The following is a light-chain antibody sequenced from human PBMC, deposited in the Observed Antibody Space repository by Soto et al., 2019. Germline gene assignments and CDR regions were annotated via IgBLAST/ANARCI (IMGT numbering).Light chain of an antibody. J-gene: IGLJ2*01. CDR2: GDN. CDR3: QSYDNNLTHVV. CDR1: SSNIGSFYD. Sequence: QSVLTQPPSVSGAPGQRVTIPCTGSSSNIGSFYDVHWYQQRPGTVPKLLIYGDNNRPSGVPDPFTGSKYSTAASLAITGLQAEDEADYYCQSYDNNLTHVVFGGGTKLTV. V-gene: IGLV1-40*01.